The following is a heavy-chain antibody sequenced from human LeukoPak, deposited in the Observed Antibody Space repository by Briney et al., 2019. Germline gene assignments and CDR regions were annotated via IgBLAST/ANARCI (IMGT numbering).Heavy chain of an antibody. CDR1: GGTFSSYA. CDR3: ARITIFGVVIGWFDP. D-gene: IGHD3-3*01. J-gene: IGHJ5*02. CDR2: IIPIFGTA. V-gene: IGHV1-69*13. Sequence: SVKVSCKASGGTFSSYAISWVRQAPGQGLEWMGGIIPIFGTANYAQKFQGRVTITADESTSSAYMELSSLRSEDTAVYYCARITIFGVVIGWFDPWGQGTLVTVSS.